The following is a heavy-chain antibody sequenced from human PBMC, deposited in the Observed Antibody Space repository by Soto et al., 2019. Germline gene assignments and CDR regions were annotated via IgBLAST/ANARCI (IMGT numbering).Heavy chain of an antibody. Sequence: QVQLQQWGAGLLKPSETLSLTCAVYGGSFSGYYWSWIRQPPGKGLEWIGEINHRGSTNYNPSLKSRVTLPVETSKNQFSLKRSSVTAADTAGYYCARVAVAGTFRGPLDYWGQGTLVTVSS. J-gene: IGHJ4*02. V-gene: IGHV4-34*01. CDR2: INHRGST. CDR3: ARVAVAGTFRGPLDY. CDR1: GGSFSGYY. D-gene: IGHD6-19*01.